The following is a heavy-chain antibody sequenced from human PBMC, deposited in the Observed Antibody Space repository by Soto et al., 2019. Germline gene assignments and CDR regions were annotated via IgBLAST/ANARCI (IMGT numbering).Heavy chain of an antibody. CDR2: ISAYNGNT. Sequence: ASVKASSKASGYPFTGYGISWVRQTPGQGLEWMGWISAYNGNTNYAQKRQGRVTMTTDTSTSTAYMELRSLRSDDTAVYYCARDPTDFWSGYYTVNWFDPWGQGTLDTVSS. CDR3: ARDPTDFWSGYYTVNWFDP. V-gene: IGHV1-18*01. J-gene: IGHJ5*02. CDR1: GYPFTGYG. D-gene: IGHD3-3*01.